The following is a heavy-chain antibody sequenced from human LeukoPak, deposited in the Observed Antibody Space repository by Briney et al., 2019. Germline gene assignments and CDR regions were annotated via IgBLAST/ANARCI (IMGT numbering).Heavy chain of an antibody. J-gene: IGHJ3*02. CDR3: AKGGVYVRDAFDI. CDR2: ISGSGGGT. CDR1: GFTVSSNY. D-gene: IGHD2/OR15-2a*01. Sequence: GESLRLSCVASGFTVSSNYMSWVRQAPGKGLEWVAGISGSGGGTNYADSVKGRFTISRDNPKNTLYLQMNNVRADDTAVYYCAKGGVYVRDAFDIWGQGTMVTVSS. V-gene: IGHV3-23*01.